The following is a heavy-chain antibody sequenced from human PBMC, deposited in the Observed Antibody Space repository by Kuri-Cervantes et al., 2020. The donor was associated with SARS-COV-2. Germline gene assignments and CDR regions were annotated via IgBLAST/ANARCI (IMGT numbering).Heavy chain of an antibody. CDR3: ARDRAYYDILIGYYRGNDYYYYGMDV. CDR1: GGSISSGGYY. D-gene: IGHD3-9*01. CDR2: ISSSGSTI. J-gene: IGHJ6*02. Sequence: LSLTCTASGGSISSGGYYWSWIRQAPGKGLEWVSYISSSGSTIYYADSVKGRFTISRDNAKNSLYLQMNSLRAEDTAVYYCARDRAYYDILIGYYRGNDYYYYGMDVWGQGTTVTVSS. V-gene: IGHV3-11*01.